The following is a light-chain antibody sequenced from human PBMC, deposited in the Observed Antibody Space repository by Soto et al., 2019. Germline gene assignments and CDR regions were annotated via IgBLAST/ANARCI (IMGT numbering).Light chain of an antibody. CDR1: QTISSW. CDR3: QHYNSYSEA. V-gene: IGKV1-5*03. Sequence: DIQMTQSPSTLSGSVGDGVAITSRASQTISSWLAWYQQKPGKAPKLLIYKASTLKSGVPSRFSGSGSGTEFTLTISSLQPDDFATYYCQHYNSYSEAFGQGTKVVLK. CDR2: KAS. J-gene: IGKJ1*01.